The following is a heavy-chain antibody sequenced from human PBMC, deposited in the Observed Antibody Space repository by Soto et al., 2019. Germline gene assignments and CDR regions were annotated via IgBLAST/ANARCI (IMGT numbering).Heavy chain of an antibody. CDR3: EMDYYGSGSPVRTCYFYGMDV. CDR2: MNPSIRNT. J-gene: IGHJ6*02. V-gene: IGHV1-8*01. Sequence: ASVQVSCKASGYTFSSYDINWVRQAIGQGLEWMGRMNPSIRNTGSAQKCPGTVTMTKNTATSTAYMALSSLRSEDTGVYDCEMDYYGSGSPVRTCYFYGMDVWGQGTTVTVSS. CDR1: GYTFSSYD. D-gene: IGHD3-10*01.